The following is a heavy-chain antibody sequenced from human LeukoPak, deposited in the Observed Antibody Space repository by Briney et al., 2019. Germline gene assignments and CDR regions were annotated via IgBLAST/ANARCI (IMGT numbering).Heavy chain of an antibody. Sequence: PGRSLRLSCAGSGFTFSSYVMRWVRQAPGRGLEWVSSLSEGGDTAYYADSVKGRFTIYRDNSRDTLYLQVNSLRADDTALYYCAFSPLGDNYGFPYWGQGALVIVSS. CDR1: GFTFSSYV. CDR2: LSEGGDTA. CDR3: AFSPLGDNYGFPY. V-gene: IGHV3-23*01. J-gene: IGHJ4*02. D-gene: IGHD5-18*01.